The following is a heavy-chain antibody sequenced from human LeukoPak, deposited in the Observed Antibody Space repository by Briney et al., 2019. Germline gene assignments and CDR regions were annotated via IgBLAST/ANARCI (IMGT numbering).Heavy chain of an antibody. CDR1: GFTFSDSA. CDR2: IRDKGYGHAT. CDR3: TTPNEGNWFDP. V-gene: IGHV3-73*01. J-gene: IGHJ5*02. Sequence: GGSLKLSCAASGFTFSDSAIHWVRQASGKGLEWVGRIRDKGYGHATAYAASVKGRFTLSRDDSKNTAYLQMNSLKTEDTALYYCTTPNEGNWFDPWGQGTLVT. D-gene: IGHD2-8*01.